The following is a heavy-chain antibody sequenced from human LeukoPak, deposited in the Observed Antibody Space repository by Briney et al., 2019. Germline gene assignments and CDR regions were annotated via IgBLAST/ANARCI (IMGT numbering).Heavy chain of an antibody. Sequence: GGSLRLSCAASGFTFRNYAMHWVRQAPGRGLEWVAVISYDGSNKCYVDSVKGRFTISRDNSKNTLSLQMDNLRAEDTAVYYCARREGIAAVATGGVVSWGQGTLVTVSS. CDR1: GFTFRNYA. J-gene: IGHJ5*02. CDR2: ISYDGSNK. D-gene: IGHD6-13*01. CDR3: ARREGIAAVATGGVVS. V-gene: IGHV3-30-3*01.